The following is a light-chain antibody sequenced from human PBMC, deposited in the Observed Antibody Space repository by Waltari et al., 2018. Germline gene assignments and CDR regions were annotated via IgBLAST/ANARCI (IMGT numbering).Light chain of an antibody. V-gene: IGKV1-39*01. CDR1: KSISSY. CDR2: AAS. CDR3: QQSYSIPYT. Sequence: DIQMTQSPSSLSASVGDSVTITCRASKSISSYLNWYQLKPGQAPKLLIFAASTLQSGVPSRFSGSGSGTDFTLTINCLQPADFATYHCQQSYSIPYTFGQGTKLEIK. J-gene: IGKJ2*01.